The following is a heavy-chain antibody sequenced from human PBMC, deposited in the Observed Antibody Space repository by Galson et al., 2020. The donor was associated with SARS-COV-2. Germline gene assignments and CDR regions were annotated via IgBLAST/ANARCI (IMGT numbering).Heavy chain of an antibody. V-gene: IGHV1-46*01. Sequence: ASVKVSCKASGYTLTSYYMHWVRQAPGQGLEWMGIINPSGGSTSYAQKFQGRVTMTRDTSTSTVYMELSSLRSEDTAVYYCARGGKYDDFWSGFQDYYYDMDVWGKGTTVTVSS. J-gene: IGHJ6*03. CDR1: GYTLTSYY. CDR3: ARGGKYDDFWSGFQDYYYDMDV. CDR2: INPSGGST. D-gene: IGHD3-3*01.